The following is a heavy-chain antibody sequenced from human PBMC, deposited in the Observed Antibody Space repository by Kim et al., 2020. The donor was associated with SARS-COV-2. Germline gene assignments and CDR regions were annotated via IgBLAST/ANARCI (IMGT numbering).Heavy chain of an antibody. CDR2: IYHSGTT. Sequence: SETLSLTCAVYYGSFSGHYWNWIRQSPGMGLEWIGEIYHSGTTNSNPSLKSRVTLSVETSKTQFSLKLRSVTAADTAVYSCARRPAGIDWWGQGTPVTVSS. D-gene: IGHD2-21*01. CDR1: YGSFSGHY. CDR3: ARRPAGIDW. V-gene: IGHV4-34*01. J-gene: IGHJ4*02.